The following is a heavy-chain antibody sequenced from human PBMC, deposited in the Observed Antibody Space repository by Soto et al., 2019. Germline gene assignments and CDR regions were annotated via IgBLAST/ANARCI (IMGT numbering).Heavy chain of an antibody. V-gene: IGHV1-69*01. D-gene: IGHD3-16*01. CDR3: ARGGSPYVWFNEF. CDR1: GGLFSSFA. CDR2: IIPVFGTT. Sequence: QGQLVQSGPEVKKVGSSVKLSRKDSGGLFSSFAISWVRQSPGQGLEWLGGIIPVFGTTNYAENFQDRVTITPDESTNTAYMQLISLTSLDTAISYCARGGSPYVWFNEFWGQGTLVTVSS. J-gene: IGHJ4*02.